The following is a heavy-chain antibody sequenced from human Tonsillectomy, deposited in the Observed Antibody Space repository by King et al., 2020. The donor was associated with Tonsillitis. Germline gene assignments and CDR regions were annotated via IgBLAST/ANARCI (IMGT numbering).Heavy chain of an antibody. Sequence: QLVQSGAEVKKPGASVKVSCKASGYTFTSYGISWVRQAPGQGLEWMGWINAYNGNTNYAQKLQGRVTMTTDTSTSTAYMELRSLRSDDTAMYYCARYHPDFVMILVASFDYWGQGTLVTVSS. V-gene: IGHV1-18*04. CDR1: GYTFTSYG. D-gene: IGHD3-22*01. J-gene: IGHJ4*02. CDR2: INAYNGNT. CDR3: ARYHPDFVMILVASFDY.